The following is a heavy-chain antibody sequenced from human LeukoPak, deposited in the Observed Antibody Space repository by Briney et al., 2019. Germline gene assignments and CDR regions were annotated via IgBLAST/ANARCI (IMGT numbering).Heavy chain of an antibody. Sequence: PGGSLRLSCAASGFTYSIYSMNWVRQAPGKGLEWVSYISSSSSTIYYADSVKGRFTISRDNAKNSLYLQMNSLRAEDTAVYYCARDAYGSGSSWFGYWGQGTLVTVSS. CDR2: ISSSSSTI. J-gene: IGHJ4*02. CDR1: GFTYSIYS. V-gene: IGHV3-48*01. D-gene: IGHD3-10*01. CDR3: ARDAYGSGSSWFGY.